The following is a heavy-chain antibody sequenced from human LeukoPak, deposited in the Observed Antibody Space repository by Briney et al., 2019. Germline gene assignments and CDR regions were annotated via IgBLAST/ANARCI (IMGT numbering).Heavy chain of an antibody. V-gene: IGHV3-23*01. Sequence: GGSLRLSCAASGFSFSSFAMNWVRQAPGKGLEWVSGISDSGGSTYYADSVKGRFTISRDNSKNTLYLQMNSLRAEDTAVYYCAKRLRHALGAFDIWGQGTMVTVSS. D-gene: IGHD5-12*01. J-gene: IGHJ3*02. CDR2: ISDSGGST. CDR1: GFSFSSFA. CDR3: AKRLRHALGAFDI.